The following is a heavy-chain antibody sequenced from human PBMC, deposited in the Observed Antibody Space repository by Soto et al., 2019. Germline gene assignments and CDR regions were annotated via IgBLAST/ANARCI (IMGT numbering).Heavy chain of an antibody. Sequence: QVQLQASGPGLVKSSQTLSLTCTVSGGSISSDGNYWSWIRQHPGKGLEWIGYIYYSWSTNYNPSLKSRVPISVDTSKNQFSLKLNSVTAADTAVYYCARARMVRGIIYYYGMDVWGQGTTVTVSS. V-gene: IGHV4-31*03. J-gene: IGHJ6*02. D-gene: IGHD3-10*01. CDR2: IYYSWST. CDR1: GGSISSDGNY. CDR3: ARARMVRGIIYYYGMDV.